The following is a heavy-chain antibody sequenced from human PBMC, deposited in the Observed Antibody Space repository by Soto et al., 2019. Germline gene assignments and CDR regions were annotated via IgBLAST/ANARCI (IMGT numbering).Heavy chain of an antibody. Sequence: QVQLVQSGAEVKKPGASVKVSCKASGYTFTSYYMHWVRQAPGQGLEWMGIINPSGGSTSYAQKFKGRVTMTRDTSTSTVYMELSRLRSEETAVYYCARDIVVVPAAIGGDYYYCGMDVWGQGTTVTVS. CDR2: INPSGGST. J-gene: IGHJ6*02. CDR1: GYTFTSYY. V-gene: IGHV1-46*01. D-gene: IGHD2-2*01. CDR3: ARDIVVVPAAIGGDYYYCGMDV.